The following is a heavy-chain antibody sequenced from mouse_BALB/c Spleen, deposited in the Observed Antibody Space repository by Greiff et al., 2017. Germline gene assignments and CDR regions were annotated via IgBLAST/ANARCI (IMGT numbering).Heavy chain of an antibody. Sequence: VQLQQSGAELAKPGASVKMSCKASGYTFTSYWMHWVKQRPGQGLEWIGYINPSTGYTEYNQKFKDKATLTADKSSSTAYMQLSSLTSEDSAVYYCARYLPPDYWGQGTTLTVSS. D-gene: IGHD2-1*01. CDR3: ARYLPPDY. CDR1: GYTFTSYW. CDR2: INPSTGYT. V-gene: IGHV1-7*01. J-gene: IGHJ2*01.